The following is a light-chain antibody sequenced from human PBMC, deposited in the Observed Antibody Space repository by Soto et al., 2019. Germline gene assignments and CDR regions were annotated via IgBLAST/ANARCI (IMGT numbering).Light chain of an antibody. V-gene: IGLV1-51*02. CDR3: GTWDSSLGVHVL. Sequence: QAVVTQPPSVSAAPGQTVTISCSGSSSTIGSNYVSWYQQLPGTAPKLLIYENNKRPSGIPDRFSGSKSGTSATLDITGLQTADEADYYCGTWDSSLGVHVLFGGGTKLTVL. J-gene: IGLJ2*01. CDR1: SSTIGSNY. CDR2: ENN.